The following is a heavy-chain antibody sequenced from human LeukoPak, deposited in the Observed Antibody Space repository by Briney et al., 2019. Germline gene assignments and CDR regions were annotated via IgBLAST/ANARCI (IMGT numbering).Heavy chain of an antibody. D-gene: IGHD1-26*01. Sequence: PGGSLRLSCTGSGLSFNTYEMSWVRQAPGKELEWISYITDRGVSTDYADSVKGRFTISRDNAKNSLYLQMDSLRAEDTAVYFCVRGIVGTGQFYFHHWGQGTLVTVSS. V-gene: IGHV3-48*03. CDR1: GLSFNTYE. CDR3: VRGIVGTGQFYFHH. J-gene: IGHJ4*02. CDR2: ITDRGVST.